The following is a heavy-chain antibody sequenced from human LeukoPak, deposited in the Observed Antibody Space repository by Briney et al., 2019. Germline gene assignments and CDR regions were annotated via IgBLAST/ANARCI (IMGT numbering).Heavy chain of an antibody. CDR2: TYYSGST. D-gene: IGHD4-17*01. CDR3: ARSDYASYYFDY. Sequence: SETLSLTCTVSGGSISSYYWSWIRQPPGKGLEWIGYTYYSGSTNYNPSLKSRVTISVDTSKNQFSLKLSSVTAADTAVYYCARSDYASYYFDYWGQGTLVTVSS. CDR1: GGSISSYY. J-gene: IGHJ4*02. V-gene: IGHV4-59*01.